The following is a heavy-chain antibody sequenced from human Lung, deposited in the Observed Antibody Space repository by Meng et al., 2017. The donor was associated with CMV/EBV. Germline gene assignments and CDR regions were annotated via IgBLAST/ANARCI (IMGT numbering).Heavy chain of an antibody. J-gene: IGHJ4*02. CDR1: GYTFGSYG. CDR2: FVNYVDT. Sequence: QVHLWQAGTGGKKPGSSVGVSCKASGYTFGSYGICWVRQAPGQGLGWMGWFVNYVDTYPAPKFQGRVTMTIDTHTNTAFMELRSLTSDDTAVYYCASGTPGRSYCDYWGQGTLVTVSS. D-gene: IGHD2-15*01. V-gene: IGHV1-18*01. CDR3: ASGTPGRSYCDY.